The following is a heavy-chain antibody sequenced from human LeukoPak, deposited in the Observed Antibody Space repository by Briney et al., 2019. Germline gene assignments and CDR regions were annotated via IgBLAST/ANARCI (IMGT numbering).Heavy chain of an antibody. CDR3: ARVSFRLGSSNS. D-gene: IGHD2-21*01. Sequence: PSETLSLTCAVYGGSFSGYYWSWIRQPPGKGLEWIGEINHSGSTNYNPSLKSRVTISVDTSKNQLSLKLSSVTAADTAVYYCARVSFRLGSSNSWGQGTLVTVSS. J-gene: IGHJ4*02. V-gene: IGHV4-34*01. CDR1: GGSFSGYY. CDR2: INHSGST.